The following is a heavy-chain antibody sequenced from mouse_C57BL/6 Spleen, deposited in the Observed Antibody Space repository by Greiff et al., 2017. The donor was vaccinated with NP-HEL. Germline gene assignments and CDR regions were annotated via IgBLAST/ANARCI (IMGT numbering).Heavy chain of an antibody. J-gene: IGHJ1*03. Sequence: EVHLVESGGGLVQPGGSLKLSCAASGFTFSDYYMYWVRQTPEKRLEWVAYISNGGGSTYYPDTVKGRFTISRDNAKNTLYLQMSRLKSEDTAMYYCARQGGSSPYWYFDVWGTGTTVTVSS. CDR3: ARQGGSSPYWYFDV. CDR2: ISNGGGST. D-gene: IGHD1-1*01. V-gene: IGHV5-12*01. CDR1: GFTFSDYY.